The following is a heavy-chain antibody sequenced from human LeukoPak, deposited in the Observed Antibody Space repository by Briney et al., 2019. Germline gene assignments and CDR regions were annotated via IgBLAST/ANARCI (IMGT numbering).Heavy chain of an antibody. CDR1: GYSFTGYY. CDR2: INPNSGGT. Sequence: GASVKVSCKASGYSFTGYYMHWVRQAPGQGLEWMGWINPNSGGTNYAQKFQGWVTMTRDTSISTAYMELSRLRSDDTAVYYCARGSEVGATGGAFDIWGQGTMVTVSS. J-gene: IGHJ3*02. D-gene: IGHD1-26*01. CDR3: ARGSEVGATGGAFDI. V-gene: IGHV1-2*04.